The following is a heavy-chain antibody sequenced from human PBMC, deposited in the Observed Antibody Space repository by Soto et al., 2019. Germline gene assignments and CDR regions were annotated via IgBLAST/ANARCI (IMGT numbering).Heavy chain of an antibody. D-gene: IGHD1-26*01. J-gene: IGHJ6*02. CDR3: AKDPWEFEYYYYAMDV. V-gene: IGHV3-30*18. CDR1: GFTFSRYG. Sequence: GGSLRLSCAASGFTFSRYGMHWVRQAPGKGLEWVAVISYDGRDKQYADSVKGRLTISRDNSNDTLYLQMNSLRVEDTAVYYCAKDPWEFEYYYYAMDVWGQGTTVTVSS. CDR2: ISYDGRDK.